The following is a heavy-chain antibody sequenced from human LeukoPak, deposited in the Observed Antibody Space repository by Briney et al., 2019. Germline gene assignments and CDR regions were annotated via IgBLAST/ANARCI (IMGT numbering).Heavy chain of an antibody. Sequence: QAGGSLRLSCATSGFTFSSYGMHWVRQAPGKGLEWVAFIRYDGRDKYYADSVKGRFTISRDNSKNTLYLQMNSLRAEDTAVYYCAKDNPHYGDYQLGWFDPWGQGTLVTVSS. CDR2: IRYDGRDK. D-gene: IGHD4-17*01. CDR1: GFTFSSYG. V-gene: IGHV3-30*02. CDR3: AKDNPHYGDYQLGWFDP. J-gene: IGHJ5*02.